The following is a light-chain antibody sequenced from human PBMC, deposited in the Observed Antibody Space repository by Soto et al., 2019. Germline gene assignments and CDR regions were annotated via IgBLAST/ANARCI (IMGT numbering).Light chain of an antibody. CDR1: QYIAGN. J-gene: IGKJ1*01. V-gene: IGKV3-15*01. CDR3: QQYYDWPRT. CDR2: VAS. Sequence: EIVMTQSPATLSVSPGEGATLSCRASQYIAGNLAWYHQKPGQPPRLLIHVASTRATGIPARFSGSGSATEFTLTISSLQSEDFAVYYCQQYYDWPRTFGQGTKVEIK.